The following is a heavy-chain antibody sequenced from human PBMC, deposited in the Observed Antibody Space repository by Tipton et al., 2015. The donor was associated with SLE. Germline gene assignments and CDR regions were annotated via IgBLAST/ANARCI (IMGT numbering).Heavy chain of an antibody. D-gene: IGHD6-13*01. V-gene: IGHV4-38-2*02. CDR1: GYSITSGDY. Sequence: TLSLTCAVSGYSITSGDYWGGIRQPPGKGLEWVGSLYHRGSTYYNPSLKSPVTISTDTSKNEIYLKLTSVTATDTAVYFCARDPYDSTWRNGWFDPWGQGTLVTVSS. CDR2: LYHRGST. CDR3: ARDPYDSTWRNGWFDP. J-gene: IGHJ5*02.